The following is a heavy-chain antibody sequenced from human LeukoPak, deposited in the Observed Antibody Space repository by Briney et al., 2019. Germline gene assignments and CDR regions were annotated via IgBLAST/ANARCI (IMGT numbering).Heavy chain of an antibody. Sequence: PGGSLRLSCTAAGFTLGDYSMSWVRQGAGEGLGWVGFIRRKVYGGTTEYVASVKGRFTISRDDSKSIAYLQMNSLKTEDTGVYYCSVYCPGGSCPDWGQGTLVTVSS. CDR3: SVYCPGGSCPD. D-gene: IGHD2-15*01. V-gene: IGHV3-49*04. CDR2: IRRKVYGGTT. J-gene: IGHJ1*01. CDR1: GFTLGDYS.